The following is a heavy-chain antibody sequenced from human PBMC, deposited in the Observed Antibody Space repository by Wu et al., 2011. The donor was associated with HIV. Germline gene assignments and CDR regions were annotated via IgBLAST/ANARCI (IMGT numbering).Heavy chain of an antibody. V-gene: IGHV1-69*14. J-gene: IGHJ4*02. CDR3: ARDFGGDEDS. Sequence: QVQLVQSGAEVKKPGSSVKVSCKASGGTFNSCGISWVRQAPGQGLEWMGGIIPMFGTAKYAQKFQGRVTITADKSTSTAYMELSSLRSEDTAVYYCARDFGGDEDSWGQGTLVTVSS. CDR1: GGTFNSCG. D-gene: IGHD2-21*01. CDR2: IIPMFGTA.